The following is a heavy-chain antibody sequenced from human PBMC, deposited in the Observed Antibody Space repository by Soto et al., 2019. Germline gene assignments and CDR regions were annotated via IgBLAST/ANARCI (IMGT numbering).Heavy chain of an antibody. V-gene: IGHV4-59*12. J-gene: IGHJ6*02. CDR1: GGSISNYY. CDR2: VFYTGST. CDR3: ARTGSPYYYDSSGYHA. D-gene: IGHD3-22*01. Sequence: SETLSLTCTVSGGSISNYYWSWIRQSPGKGLEYIGYVFYTGSTNYNPSLKSRVTISVDTSKNQFSLKLSSVTAADTAVYYCARTGSPYYYDSSGYHAWGQGTTVTVSS.